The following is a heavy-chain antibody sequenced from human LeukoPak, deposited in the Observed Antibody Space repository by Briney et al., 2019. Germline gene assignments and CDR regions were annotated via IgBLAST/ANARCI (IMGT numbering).Heavy chain of an antibody. D-gene: IGHD3-22*01. J-gene: IGHJ4*02. Sequence: SETLSLTCTVSGGSVSSYYWSWIRQPPGKGLEWIGYIYTSGSTNYNPSLKSRVTISVDTSKNQFSLKLSSVTAADTAVYYCARFPYDSSGYYFDYWGQGTLVTASS. CDR3: ARFPYDSSGYYFDY. V-gene: IGHV4-4*09. CDR2: IYTSGST. CDR1: GGSVSSYY.